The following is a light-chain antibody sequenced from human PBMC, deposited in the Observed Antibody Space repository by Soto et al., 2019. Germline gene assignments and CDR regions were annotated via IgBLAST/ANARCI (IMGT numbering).Light chain of an antibody. Sequence: EIVLTQSPGTLSLSPGERATLSCRASQSVSSSYLAWYQQKPGQAPRLLIYGASSRDTGIPDRFSGSGSGTGFNSNNSRPEPEDCAVYYCQQYGSSPPYTFGQGTKLESK. CDR2: GAS. V-gene: IGKV3-20*01. CDR1: QSVSSSY. J-gene: IGKJ2*01. CDR3: QQYGSSPPYT.